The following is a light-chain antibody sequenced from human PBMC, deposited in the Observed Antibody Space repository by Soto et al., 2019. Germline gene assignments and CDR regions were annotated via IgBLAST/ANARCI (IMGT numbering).Light chain of an antibody. V-gene: IGKV3-15*01. J-gene: IGKJ1*01. CDR3: QQYNNWPGT. CDR2: GAS. Sequence: EIMMTRSPATLSVSPWEIATLSCRASQSVRTYLAWYQQKPGQGPRLLIHGASTRATGIPARFSGSGSGTEFTLTISSLQSEDFAVYYCQQYNNWPGTFGQGTKVDIK. CDR1: QSVRTY.